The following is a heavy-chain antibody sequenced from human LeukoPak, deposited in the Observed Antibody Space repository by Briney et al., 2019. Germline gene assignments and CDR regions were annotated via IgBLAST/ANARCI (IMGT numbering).Heavy chain of an antibody. V-gene: IGHV1-58*02. CDR2: IVVGSGNT. Sequence: SVKVSCKASGFTFTSSAMQWVRQARGQRLEWIGWIVVGSGNTNYAQKFQERVTITTDTSTSTVYMELRSLRSDDTAVYYCAFSSYYLQGNYYYMDVWGKGTTVTVSS. J-gene: IGHJ6*03. D-gene: IGHD1-26*01. CDR1: GFTFTSSA. CDR3: AFSSYYLQGNYYYMDV.